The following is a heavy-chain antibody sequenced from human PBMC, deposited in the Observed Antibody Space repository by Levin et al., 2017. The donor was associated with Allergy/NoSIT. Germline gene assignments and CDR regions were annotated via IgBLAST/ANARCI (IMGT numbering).Heavy chain of an antibody. CDR2: ISAHNGNT. CDR3: AAWISLVRGIPKIYFDY. D-gene: IGHD3-10*01. CDR1: GYTFTRIG. Sequence: ASVKVSCKASGYTFTRIGINWVRQAPGQGLEWMGWISAHNGNTVYAQKLQGRVTMTADTSTSTAYMELRSLRSDDTAVYYCAAWISLVRGIPKIYFDYWGQGTLVTVSS. J-gene: IGHJ4*02. V-gene: IGHV1-18*04.